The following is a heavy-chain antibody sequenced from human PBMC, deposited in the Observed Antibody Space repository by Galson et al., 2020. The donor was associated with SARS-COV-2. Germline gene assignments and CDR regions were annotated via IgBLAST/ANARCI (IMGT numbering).Heavy chain of an antibody. D-gene: IGHD7-27*01. CDR2: INWNSVDI. CDR3: ARHTGDF. V-gene: IGHV3-9*01. Sequence: TGGSLRLSCAASGFTFDDYSMPWVRQPPGKGLEWVSGINWNSVDIGYADSVRGRFTISRDNAKNSLYLQMNSLRPDDTALYFCARHTGDFWGQGTLVTVSS. J-gene: IGHJ4*02. CDR1: GFTFDDYS.